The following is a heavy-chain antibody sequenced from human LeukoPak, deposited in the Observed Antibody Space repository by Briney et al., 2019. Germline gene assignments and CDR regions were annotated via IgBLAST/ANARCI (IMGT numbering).Heavy chain of an antibody. V-gene: IGHV4-4*07. J-gene: IGHJ6*03. CDR1: GGSISSYY. CDR3: ARNGPVIYDILTGYQYYYYYMDV. Sequence: SETLSLTCTVSGGSISSYYWSWIRQPAGKGLEWIGRIYTSGSTNYNPSLKGRVTMSVDTSKNQFSLKLSSVTAADTAVYYCARNGPVIYDILTGYQYYYYYMDVWGKGTTVTVSS. D-gene: IGHD3-9*01. CDR2: IYTSGST.